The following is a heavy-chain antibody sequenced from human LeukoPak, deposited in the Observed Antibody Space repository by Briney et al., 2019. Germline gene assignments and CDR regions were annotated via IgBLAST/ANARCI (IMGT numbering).Heavy chain of an antibody. Sequence: GGSLRLSCVASGFTFSNYWMHWVRQAPGKGLEWVAIISYDGGNKYYADSVKGRFTISRDNSKNTLFLQMNSLRAEDTAVYFCARSYQRYYFDYWGQGTLVTVSS. CDR3: ARSYQRYYFDY. J-gene: IGHJ4*02. V-gene: IGHV3-30*03. D-gene: IGHD1-14*01. CDR2: ISYDGGNK. CDR1: GFTFSNYW.